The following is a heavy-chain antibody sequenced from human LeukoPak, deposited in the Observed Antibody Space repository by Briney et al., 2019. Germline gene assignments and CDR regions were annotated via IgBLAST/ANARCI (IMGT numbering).Heavy chain of an antibody. CDR2: IKQDGSEK. CDR3: ARDGGIAARPDGYFDY. CDR1: GFTFSSYW. Sequence: GGSLRLSCAASGFTFSSYWMSWVRQAPGRGLEWVANIKQDGSEKYYVDSVKGRFTISRDNAKNTLYLQMNSLRAEDTAVYYCARDGGIAARPDGYFDYWGQGTLVTVSS. J-gene: IGHJ4*02. D-gene: IGHD6-6*01. V-gene: IGHV3-7*01.